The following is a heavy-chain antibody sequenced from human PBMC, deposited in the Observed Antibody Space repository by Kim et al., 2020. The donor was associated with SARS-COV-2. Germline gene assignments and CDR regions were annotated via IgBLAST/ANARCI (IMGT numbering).Heavy chain of an antibody. Sequence: ASVKVSCKASGYTFTGYYMHWVRQAPGQGLEWMGWINPNSGGTNYAQKFQGRVTMTRDTSISTAYMELSRLRSDDTAVYYCARGGGYDYYYYYGMDVWGQGTTVTVSS. CDR3: ARGGGYDYYYYYGMDV. V-gene: IGHV1-2*02. J-gene: IGHJ6*02. CDR1: GYTFTGYY. D-gene: IGHD5-12*01. CDR2: INPNSGGT.